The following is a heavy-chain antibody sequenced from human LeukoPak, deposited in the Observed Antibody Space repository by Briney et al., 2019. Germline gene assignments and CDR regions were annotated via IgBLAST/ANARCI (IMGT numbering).Heavy chain of an antibody. J-gene: IGHJ2*01. D-gene: IGHD6-19*01. CDR1: GGSISSGSYY. CDR3: ARFVGLTVAGTLYWSFDL. V-gene: IGHV4-61*09. CDR2: IYTSGNT. Sequence: PSETLSLTCTVSGGSISSGSYYWTWLRQPAGRGLEWIGHIYTSGNTHYNPSLKSRVTISVDTSKNQFSLNLSSVTAADTAVYYCARFVGLTVAGTLYWSFDLWGRDTLVTVSS.